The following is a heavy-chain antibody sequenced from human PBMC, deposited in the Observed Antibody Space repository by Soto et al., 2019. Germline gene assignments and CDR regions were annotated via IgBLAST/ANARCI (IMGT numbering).Heavy chain of an antibody. CDR1: GGSISSSSYS. J-gene: IGHJ5*02. CDR2: IYYGVNT. V-gene: IGHV4-39*07. Sequence: SETLSLTCIVSGGSISSSSYSWAWIRQPPGKGLEWIGTIYYGVNTYYNPSLKSRVTISVDTSKNQFSLKLSSVTAADTAVYYCARAIDWFDPWGQGTLVTVSS. CDR3: ARAIDWFDP.